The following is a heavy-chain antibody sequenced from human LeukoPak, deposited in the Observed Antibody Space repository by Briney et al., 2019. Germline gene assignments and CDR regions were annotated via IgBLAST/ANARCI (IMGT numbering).Heavy chain of an antibody. V-gene: IGHV4-59*01. Sequence: SETLSLTCTVSGGSISSYYWSWIRQPPGKGLEWIGYIYYSGSTNYNPSLQSRVTISVDTSKNQFSLNLSSVTAADTAVYYCARGGAARLHFQIWGQGTLVTVSS. CDR3: ARGGAARLHFQI. CDR1: GGSISSYY. CDR2: IYYSGST. D-gene: IGHD6-6*01. J-gene: IGHJ1*01.